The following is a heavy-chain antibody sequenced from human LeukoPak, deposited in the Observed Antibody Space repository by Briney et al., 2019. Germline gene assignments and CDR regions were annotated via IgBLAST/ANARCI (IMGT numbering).Heavy chain of an antibody. CDR1: GGSISSGSYY. V-gene: IGHV4-39*07. Sequence: PSETLSLTCTVAGGSISSGSYYWGWIRQPPGKGLEWIGSIYYSGSTYYNPSLKSRITVSLDTSKNQFSLKLSSVTAADTAVSYCARDKAFEVVNYFDYWGQGTLVTVSS. J-gene: IGHJ4*02. D-gene: IGHD3-3*01. CDR2: IYYSGST. CDR3: ARDKAFEVVNYFDY.